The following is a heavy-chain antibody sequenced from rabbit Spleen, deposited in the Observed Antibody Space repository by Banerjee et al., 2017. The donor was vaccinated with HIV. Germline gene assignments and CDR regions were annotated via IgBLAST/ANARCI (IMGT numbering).Heavy chain of an antibody. D-gene: IGHD2-1*01. Sequence: QEQLVESGGGLVKPEGSLKLSCTASGFSFSNKAVMCWVRQAPGKGLEWIACINAVTGKAVYASWVNGRFTISKTSSTTVTLQMTSLTAADTATYFCARDGARATYFADYLNLWGPGTLVTVS. CDR1: GFSFSNKAV. V-gene: IGHV1S45*01. CDR2: INAVTGKA. CDR3: ARDGARATYFADYLNL. J-gene: IGHJ4*01.